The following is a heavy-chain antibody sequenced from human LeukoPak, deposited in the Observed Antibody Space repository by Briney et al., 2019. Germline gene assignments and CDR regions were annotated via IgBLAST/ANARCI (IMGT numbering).Heavy chain of an antibody. CDR1: GFTFSNAW. CDR3: TTVGLISSSWYANYYYYYMDV. Sequence: GGSLRLSCAASGFTFSNAWMSWVRQAPGKGLEWVGRIKSKTDGGTTDYAAPVKGRFTISRDDSKNTLYLQMNSLKTEDTAVYYCTTVGLISSSWYANYYYYYMDVWGKGTTVTISS. V-gene: IGHV3-15*01. D-gene: IGHD6-13*01. CDR2: IKSKTDGGTT. J-gene: IGHJ6*03.